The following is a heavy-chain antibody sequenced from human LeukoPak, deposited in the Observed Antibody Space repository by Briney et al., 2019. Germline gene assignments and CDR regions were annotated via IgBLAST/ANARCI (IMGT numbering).Heavy chain of an antibody. CDR2: IYYSGST. V-gene: IGHV4-34*01. J-gene: IGHJ4*02. Sequence: SETLSLTCAVYGGSFSGYYWGWIRQPPGKGLEWIGSIYYSGSTYYNPSLKSRVIILVDTSKNQFSLRLTSVTAADTAVYYCARYHSSGWGLYFDFWGQGTLVTVSS. CDR3: ARYHSSGWGLYFDF. CDR1: GGSFSGYY. D-gene: IGHD6-19*01.